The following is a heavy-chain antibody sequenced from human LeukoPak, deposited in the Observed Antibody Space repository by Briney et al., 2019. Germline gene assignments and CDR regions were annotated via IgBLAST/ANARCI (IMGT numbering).Heavy chain of an antibody. D-gene: IGHD1-1*01. J-gene: IGHJ6*03. CDR1: DGSFSAYY. CDR3: APKNWNDAGSYYYVDV. CDR2: INHSGST. Sequence: PSETLSLTCAVYDGSFSAYYCSWIRQPPGKGLEWIGEINHSGSTNYNPSLKSRVTISVDTSKIQFSLKLSSVTAADTAVYYCAPKNWNDAGSYYYVDVWGKGTTVTVSS. V-gene: IGHV4-34*01.